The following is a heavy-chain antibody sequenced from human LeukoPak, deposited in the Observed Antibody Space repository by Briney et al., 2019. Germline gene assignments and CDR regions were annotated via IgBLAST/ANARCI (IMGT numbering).Heavy chain of an antibody. CDR2: ISGSGGST. CDR1: GFTFSSYA. V-gene: IGHV3-23*01. Sequence: GGSLRLSCAASGFTFSSYAMSWVRQAPGKGLEWVSAISGSGGSTYYADSVKGRFTISRDNSKNTLYLQMNGLRAEDTAVYYCAKPDYDFWSGYPLDNWFDPWGQGTLVTVSS. J-gene: IGHJ5*02. CDR3: AKPDYDFWSGYPLDNWFDP. D-gene: IGHD3-3*01.